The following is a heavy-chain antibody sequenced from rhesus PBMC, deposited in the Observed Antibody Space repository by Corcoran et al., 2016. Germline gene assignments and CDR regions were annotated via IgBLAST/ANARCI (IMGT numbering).Heavy chain of an antibody. CDR1: GYSISSGYD. J-gene: IGHJ4*01. D-gene: IGHD2-33*01. Sequence: QVQLQESGPGVVKPSETLSLTCAVSGYSISSGYDWCWIRHPPGKGLEWIGYIYGSSGSTNYNPSLKNRVTISKDTSKNQFSLKLSSVTAADTAVYYCAREAPANYWGQGVLVTVSS. CDR2: IYGSSGST. CDR3: AREAPANY. V-gene: IGHV4-76*01.